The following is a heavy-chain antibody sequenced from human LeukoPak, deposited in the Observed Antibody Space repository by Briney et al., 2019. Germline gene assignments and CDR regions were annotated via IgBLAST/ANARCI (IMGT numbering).Heavy chain of an antibody. CDR2: INPNSGGT. V-gene: IGHV1-2*02. CDR3: AENYYDSSGYYFDY. CDR1: GYTFTGYY. J-gene: IGHJ4*02. Sequence: ASVKVSCKASGYTFTGYYMHWVRQAPGQGLEWMGWINPNSGGTNYAQKFQGRVTMTRDTSISAAYMELSRLRSDDTAVYYCAENYYDSSGYYFDYWGQGTLVTVSS. D-gene: IGHD3-22*01.